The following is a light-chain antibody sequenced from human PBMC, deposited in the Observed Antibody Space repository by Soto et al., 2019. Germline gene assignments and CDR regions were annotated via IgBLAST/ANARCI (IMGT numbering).Light chain of an antibody. J-gene: IGLJ2*01. CDR2: RNN. Sequence: QPVLTQPPSASGTPGQRVTISCSGSRSNIGSNYVSWYQQLPGTAPKLLIYRNNQRPSGVPDRFSGSKSGTSASLAISGLRSEDEADYYCAAWDDSLSGVVFGGGTKLTVL. V-gene: IGLV1-47*01. CDR3: AAWDDSLSGVV. CDR1: RSNIGSNY.